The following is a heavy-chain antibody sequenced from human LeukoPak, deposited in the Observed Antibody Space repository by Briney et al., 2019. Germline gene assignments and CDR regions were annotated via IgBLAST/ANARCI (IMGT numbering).Heavy chain of an antibody. V-gene: IGHV4-61*01. J-gene: IGHJ3*01. CDR3: ASPDYCSGSCLDVFSV. CDR1: GVSVSDGRYY. CDR2: KYYSGSA. Sequence: SSETLSLTCNVSGVSVSDGRYYWTWIRQHPGKGLEWIAYKYYSGSAKYNPSLKSRLTISVVTSKYLFSLQLTSVTSDDTAIYYCASPDYCSGSCLDVFSVGGRGTRVTVSS. D-gene: IGHD2-15*01.